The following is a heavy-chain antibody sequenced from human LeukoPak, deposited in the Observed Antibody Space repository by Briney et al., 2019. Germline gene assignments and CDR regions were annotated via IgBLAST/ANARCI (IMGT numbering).Heavy chain of an antibody. CDR3: ARDSGSYHFDY. V-gene: IGHV1-18*01. CDR1: GYTFTSYG. Sequence: ASVKVSCKASGYTFTSYGISWVRQAPGQGLEWMGWISAYNGNTNYAQKLQGRVTTTTDTSTSTAYKELRSLRSDDTAVYYCARDSGSYHFDYWGQGTLVTVSS. D-gene: IGHD1-26*01. CDR2: ISAYNGNT. J-gene: IGHJ4*02.